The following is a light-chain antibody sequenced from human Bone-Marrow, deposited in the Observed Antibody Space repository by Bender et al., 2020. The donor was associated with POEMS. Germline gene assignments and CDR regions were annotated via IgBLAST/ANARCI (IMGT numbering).Light chain of an antibody. CDR1: TGAVTSGCF. CDR2: RTA. Sequence: QTVVTQEPSLTVSPGGTVTLTCASSTGAVTSGCFPNWFQQKPGQAPRTLVDRTANKPSWTPARFSGSLLGGKAALTVSGVQPEDEADYYCLLYYNYTLVFGGGTKLTVL. J-gene: IGLJ3*02. CDR3: LLYYNYTLV. V-gene: IGLV7-43*01.